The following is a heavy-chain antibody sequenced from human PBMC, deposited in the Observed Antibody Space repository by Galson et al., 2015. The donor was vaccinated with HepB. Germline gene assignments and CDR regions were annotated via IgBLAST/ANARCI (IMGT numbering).Heavy chain of an antibody. Sequence: SLRLSCAASGFSFSSYGMSWVRQAPGKGLEWVSAISGTGGETYYADSVRFTVSRDNSKNTLFLQMNSLRAEDTAVYYCAKHLSMSFFDYWGQGTLVTVSS. D-gene: IGHD6-6*01. CDR1: GFSFSSYG. CDR3: AKHLSMSFFDY. CDR2: ISGTGGET. V-gene: IGHV3-23*01. J-gene: IGHJ4*02.